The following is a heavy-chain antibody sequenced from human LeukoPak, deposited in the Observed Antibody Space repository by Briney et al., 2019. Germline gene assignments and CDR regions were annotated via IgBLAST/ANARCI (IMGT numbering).Heavy chain of an antibody. CDR2: IGTAGDT. D-gene: IGHD6-19*01. CDR1: GFTFSSYD. V-gene: IGHV3-13*01. J-gene: IGHJ6*02. Sequence: GGSLRLSCAAPGFTFSSYDMHWVRQATGKGLEWVSAIGTAGDTYYPGSVKGRFTISRENAKNSLYLQMNSLRAGDTAVYYCARVAVAGFLDVWGQGTTVTVSS. CDR3: ARVAVAGFLDV.